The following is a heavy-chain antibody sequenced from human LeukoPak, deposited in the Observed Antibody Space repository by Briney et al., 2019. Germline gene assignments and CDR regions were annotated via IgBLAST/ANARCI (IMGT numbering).Heavy chain of an antibody. CDR3: AREDYGSGSYEFDY. CDR2: INSDGSST. Sequence: GGSLRLSCAASGFTFSRYWMHWVRQAPGKGLVWDSRINSDGSSTSYADSVKGRFTISRDNAKNTLYLQMNSLRAEDTAVYYCAREDYGSGSYEFDYWGQGTLVTVSS. CDR1: GFTFSRYW. J-gene: IGHJ4*02. D-gene: IGHD3-10*01. V-gene: IGHV3-74*01.